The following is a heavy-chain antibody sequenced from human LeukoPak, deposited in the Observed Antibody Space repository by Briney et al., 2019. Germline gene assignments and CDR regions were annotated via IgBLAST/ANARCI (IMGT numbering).Heavy chain of an antibody. CDR1: GGSISSYY. J-gene: IGHJ4*02. CDR2: IYYSGST. Sequence: KASETLSLTCTVSGGSISSYYWSWIRQPPGKGLEWIGYIYYSGSTNYNPSLKSRVTISVDTSKNQFSLKLSSVTAADTAVYYCARSITMIVEFDYWGQGTLVTASS. CDR3: ARSITMIVEFDY. V-gene: IGHV4-59*01. D-gene: IGHD3-22*01.